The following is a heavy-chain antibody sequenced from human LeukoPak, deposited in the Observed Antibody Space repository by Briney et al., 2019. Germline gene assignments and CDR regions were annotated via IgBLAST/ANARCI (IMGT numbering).Heavy chain of an antibody. CDR3: AIIHYYDSSHNARDI. J-gene: IGHJ3*02. CDR1: GFTFSDYH. D-gene: IGHD3-22*01. Sequence: GGSLRLSCVVSGFTFSDYHMSWIRQAPGKGLEWVSYISRDNSTTYYADSVKGRFTVSRDNAKDSLYLQMNSLRAEDTAVYYCAIIHYYDSSHNARDIWGQGTMVTVSS. V-gene: IGHV3-11*01. CDR2: ISRDNSTT.